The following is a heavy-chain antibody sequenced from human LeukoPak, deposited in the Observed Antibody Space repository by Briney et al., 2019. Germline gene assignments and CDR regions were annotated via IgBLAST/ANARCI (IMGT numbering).Heavy chain of an antibody. CDR2: IKRDGGET. J-gene: IGHJ4*02. CDR3: AKDAVYFEWLTIVF. Sequence: GGSLRLSCAASGFTFSIYWMSWVRQAPGKGLEWVANIKRDGGETYYVDSVKGRFTISRDNTKNSLYLQMNSLGAEDTAVYYWAKDAVYFEWLTIVFWGQGTLVTVSS. V-gene: IGHV3-7*03. D-gene: IGHD3-9*01. CDR1: GFTFSIYW.